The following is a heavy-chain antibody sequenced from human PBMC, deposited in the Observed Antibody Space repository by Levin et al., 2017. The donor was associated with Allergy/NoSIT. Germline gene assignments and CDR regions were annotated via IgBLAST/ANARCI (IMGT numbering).Heavy chain of an antibody. CDR1: GFSFNIYT. J-gene: IGHJ4*02. V-gene: IGHV3-48*04. Sequence: LSLTCAASGFSFNIYTMNWVRQAPGRGLEWVSHISSSGINIYYADSLKGRFTISRDNAKNSLYLQISSLRAEDTAVYYCARSGHSYGFVPFFDYWGQGILVTVSS. CDR2: ISSSGINI. CDR3: ARSGHSYGFVPFFDY. D-gene: IGHD5-18*01.